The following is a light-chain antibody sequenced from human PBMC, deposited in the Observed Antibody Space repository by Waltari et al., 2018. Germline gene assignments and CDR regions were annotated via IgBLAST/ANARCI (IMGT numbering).Light chain of an antibody. V-gene: IGKV1-39*01. Sequence: DIQMTQSPSSLSASVGDRVTITCRASQSISSYLNWYQQKPGKAPKLLIYAASSLQSGVPSRFSGSGSGTDFTLTFSSLQPEDFATYYCQQSYSTLWTFGQGTKVEIK. CDR1: QSISSY. J-gene: IGKJ1*01. CDR2: AAS. CDR3: QQSYSTLWT.